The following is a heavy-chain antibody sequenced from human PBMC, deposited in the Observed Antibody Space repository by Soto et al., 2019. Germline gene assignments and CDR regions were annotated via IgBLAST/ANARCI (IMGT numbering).Heavy chain of an antibody. J-gene: IGHJ5*02. CDR1: GGSISSYY. Sequence: PSETLSLTCTVSGGSISSYYWSWIRQPPGKGLEWIGYIYYSGSTNYNPSLKSRVTISVDTSKNQFSLKLSSVTAADTAVYYCARSTGVTHPFDPWGQGTMVTVYS. D-gene: IGHD3-10*01. V-gene: IGHV4-59*01. CDR2: IYYSGST. CDR3: ARSTGVTHPFDP.